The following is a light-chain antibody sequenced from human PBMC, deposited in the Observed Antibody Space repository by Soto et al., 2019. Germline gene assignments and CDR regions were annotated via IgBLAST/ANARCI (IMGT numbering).Light chain of an antibody. Sequence: QAVVTQPPSVSGVPGQRVTISCTGRSSNIGAGYDVHWYQQLPGTAPKLLIYGNSNRPSGVPDRFSGSKSGTSASLAITGLQAEDEADYYCQSYDSSLSGFVVFGGGTKLTVL. V-gene: IGLV1-40*01. CDR2: GNS. J-gene: IGLJ2*01. CDR3: QSYDSSLSGFVV. CDR1: SSNIGAGYD.